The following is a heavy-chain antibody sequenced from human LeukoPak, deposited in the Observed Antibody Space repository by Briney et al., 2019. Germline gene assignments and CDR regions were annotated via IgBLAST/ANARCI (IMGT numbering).Heavy chain of an antibody. CDR2: IYGGGANT. CDR3: AKRITVPAGIYFDS. Sequence: GGSLRLSCVGSGFSFTSFAMTWVRQAQGKGLEWVSTIYGGGANTFNADSVKGRFTISRDDSKNMQFLQMDSLRPEDTAVYFCAKRITVPAGIYFDSWGQGTLVTVSS. J-gene: IGHJ4*02. CDR1: GFSFTSFA. D-gene: IGHD6-19*01. V-gene: IGHV3-23*01.